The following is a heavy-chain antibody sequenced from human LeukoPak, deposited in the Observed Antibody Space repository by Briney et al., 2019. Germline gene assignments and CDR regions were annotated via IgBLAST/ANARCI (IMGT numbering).Heavy chain of an antibody. V-gene: IGHV3-23*01. Sequence: SGGSLRLSCAASGLNFSSYAMSWVRQAPGKGLEWVSAISGSGGSTYYADSVKGRFTISRDNSKNTLYLQMNSLRAEDTAVYYCATSYGSGSYYNIKAFDIWGQGTMVTVSS. CDR1: GLNFSSYA. CDR3: ATSYGSGSYYNIKAFDI. D-gene: IGHD3-10*01. CDR2: ISGSGGST. J-gene: IGHJ3*02.